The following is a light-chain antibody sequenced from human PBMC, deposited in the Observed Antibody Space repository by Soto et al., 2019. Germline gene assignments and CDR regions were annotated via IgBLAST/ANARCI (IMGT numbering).Light chain of an antibody. V-gene: IGKV1-9*01. J-gene: IGKJ4*01. Sequence: DIQLTQSPSFLSASVGDRVTITCRASQGIRTFLAWYQQKLGAAPQLLIYAASTLRSGDSLRFRGSGSGTEFTLTISSLQPEDVATYYYQHLNSYPRALAFGGGTKVEI. CDR3: QHLNSYPRALA. CDR2: AAS. CDR1: QGIRTF.